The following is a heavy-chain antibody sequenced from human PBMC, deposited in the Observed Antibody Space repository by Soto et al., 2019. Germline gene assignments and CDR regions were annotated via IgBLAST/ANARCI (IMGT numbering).Heavy chain of an antibody. CDR3: ASDAQQLHAFDI. V-gene: IGHV3-21*01. CDR2: ISSSSSYI. Sequence: GGSLRLSCAASGFTFSSYSMNWVRQAPGKGLEWVSSISSSSSYIYYADSVKGRFTISRDNAKNSLYLQMNSLRAEDTAVYYCASDAQQLHAFDIWGQGTMVTVSS. CDR1: GFTFSSYS. J-gene: IGHJ3*02. D-gene: IGHD6-13*01.